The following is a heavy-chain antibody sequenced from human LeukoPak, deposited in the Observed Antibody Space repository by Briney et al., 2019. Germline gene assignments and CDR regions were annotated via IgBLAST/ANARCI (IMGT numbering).Heavy chain of an antibody. J-gene: IGHJ4*02. Sequence: GASVKVSCKTSGFTFVGHYMHWVRQAPGQGLKWMGWINPDSGGTDYPQKFRGTVTMTRDTSSNTLYMELSSLRSDDTAVYYGARLGGAQGYYYRSGSNHYFDHWGQGTLVTVSS. CDR1: GFTFVGHY. V-gene: IGHV1-2*02. D-gene: IGHD3-10*01. CDR3: ARLGGAQGYYYRSGSNHYFDH. CDR2: INPDSGGT.